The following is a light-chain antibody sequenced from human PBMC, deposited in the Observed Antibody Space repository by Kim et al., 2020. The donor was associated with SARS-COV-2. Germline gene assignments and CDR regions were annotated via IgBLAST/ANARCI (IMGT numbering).Light chain of an antibody. CDR1: KLGDKY. J-gene: IGLJ1*01. Sequence: VSPGQTASITFSGEKLGDKYACWYQQKPGQSPVLVIYQDSKRPSGIPERFSGSNSGNTATLTISGTQAMDEADYYCQAWDSSTYYVFGTGTKVTVL. CDR3: QAWDSSTYYV. V-gene: IGLV3-1*01. CDR2: QDS.